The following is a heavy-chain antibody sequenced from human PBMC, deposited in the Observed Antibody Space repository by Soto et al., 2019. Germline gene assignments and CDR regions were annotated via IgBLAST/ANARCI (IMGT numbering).Heavy chain of an antibody. D-gene: IGHD3-22*01. J-gene: IGHJ3*02. CDR1: GYTFTGYY. Sequence: ASVKVSCKASGYTFTGYYVHWVRQAPGQGLEWMGWINPNSGGTNYAQKFQGWVTMTRDTSISTAYMELSRLRSDDTAVYYCARLSPYYYDSSGPPGAFDIWGQGTMVTVSS. CDR2: INPNSGGT. V-gene: IGHV1-2*04. CDR3: ARLSPYYYDSSGPPGAFDI.